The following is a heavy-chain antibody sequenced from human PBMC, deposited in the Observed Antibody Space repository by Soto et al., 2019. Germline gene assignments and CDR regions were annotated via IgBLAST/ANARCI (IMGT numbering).Heavy chain of an antibody. CDR1: GFTFSSYW. D-gene: IGHD2-15*01. CDR2: INSDGSST. Sequence: EVQLVESGGGLVQPGGSLRLSCAASGFTFSSYWMHWVRQAPGKGLVWVSRINSDGSSTSYADSVKGRFTISRDNAKNTLYLQMNSLRAEDTAAYYCARDHGDIVVVVAATNDLDYWGQGTLVTVSS. CDR3: ARDHGDIVVVVAATNDLDY. J-gene: IGHJ4*02. V-gene: IGHV3-74*01.